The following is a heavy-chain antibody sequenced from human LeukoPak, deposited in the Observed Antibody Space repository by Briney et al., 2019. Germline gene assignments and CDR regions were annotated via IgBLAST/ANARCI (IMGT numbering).Heavy chain of an antibody. Sequence: SETLSLTCTVSGGSISSYYWSWIRQPAGKGLEWIGRIYTSGSTNYNPSLKSRVTMSVDTSKNQFSLKLSSVTAADTAVYYCARDLLSSHYDFWSGYYKDYYYYYGMDVWGQGTTVTVSS. CDR2: IYTSGST. CDR3: ARDLLSSHYDFWSGYYKDYYYYYGMDV. CDR1: GGSISSYY. J-gene: IGHJ6*02. D-gene: IGHD3-3*01. V-gene: IGHV4-4*07.